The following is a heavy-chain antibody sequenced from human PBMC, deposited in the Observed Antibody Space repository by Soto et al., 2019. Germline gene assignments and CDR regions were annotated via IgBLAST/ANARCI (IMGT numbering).Heavy chain of an antibody. Sequence: QVQLVQSGAEEKKPGASVKVSCKASGYTFTSYAMHWVRQAPGQRLEWMGWINGGNGNTKYSQKFQGRVTITRDTSASTAYMELSSLRSEDTAVYYCARDYDTSGYPRYYFAYWGQGPLVTVSS. D-gene: IGHD3-22*01. J-gene: IGHJ4*02. CDR1: GYTFTSYA. V-gene: IGHV1-3*05. CDR2: INGGNGNT. CDR3: ARDYDTSGYPRYYFAY.